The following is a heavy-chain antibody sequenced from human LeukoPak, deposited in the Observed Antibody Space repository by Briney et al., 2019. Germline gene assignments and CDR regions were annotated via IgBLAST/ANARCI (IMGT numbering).Heavy chain of an antibody. CDR3: ARVSGSYGSGEGIWYFDY. CDR2: IYYSGST. D-gene: IGHD3-10*01. CDR1: GDSISISLYY. Sequence: SETLSLTCTVSGDSISISLYYWGWIRQPPGKGLEWIGYIYYSGSTNYNPSLKSRVTISVDTSKNQFSLKLSPVTAADTAVYYCARVSGSYGSGEGIWYFDYWGQGTLVTVSS. V-gene: IGHV4-61*01. J-gene: IGHJ4*02.